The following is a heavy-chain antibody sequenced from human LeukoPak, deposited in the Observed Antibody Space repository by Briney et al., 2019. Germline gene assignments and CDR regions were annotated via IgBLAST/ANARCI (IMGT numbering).Heavy chain of an antibody. CDR2: FDPEDGET. CDR3: ATDLRRPYGSGSYYNRNWFDP. J-gene: IGHJ5*02. Sequence: GLVKVSCKVSGYILTELSMHWVRQAPGKGLEWMGGFDPEDGETIYAQKFQGRVTMTEDTSTDTAYMELSSLRSEDTAVYYCATDLRRPYGSGSYYNRNWFDPWGQGTLVTVSS. CDR1: GYILTELS. V-gene: IGHV1-24*01. D-gene: IGHD3-10*01.